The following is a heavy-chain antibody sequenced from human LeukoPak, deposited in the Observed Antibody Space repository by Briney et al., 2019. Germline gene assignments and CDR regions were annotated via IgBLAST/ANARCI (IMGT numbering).Heavy chain of an antibody. CDR1: GGSILDSTYY. D-gene: IGHD3-22*01. Sequence: SETLSLTCTVSGGSILDSTYYWAWIRQPPGKGLEWIATIFYNGNTHYNPSLKSRVTMSVDTVKNQFSLDLNSVTAADTAVYYCARQSSGYYYGWFDPWGQGTLVTVSS. J-gene: IGHJ5*02. CDR2: IFYNGNT. V-gene: IGHV4-39*01. CDR3: ARQSSGYYYGWFDP.